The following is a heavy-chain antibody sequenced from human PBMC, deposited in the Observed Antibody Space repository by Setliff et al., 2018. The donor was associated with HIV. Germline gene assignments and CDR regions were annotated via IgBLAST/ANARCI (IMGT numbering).Heavy chain of an antibody. CDR3: ATHTLHNAFDI. D-gene: IGHD2-15*01. J-gene: IGHJ3*02. Sequence: GESLKISCKGSGYYFTTFWIAWVRQMPGKGLEWMGFIYHGDSHTTYSPSFQGQVTISVDTSVSTAYLQWSSLKASDTAMYFCATHTLHNAFDIWGLGTMVTVSS. CDR1: GYYFTTFW. V-gene: IGHV5-51*01. CDR2: IYHGDSHT.